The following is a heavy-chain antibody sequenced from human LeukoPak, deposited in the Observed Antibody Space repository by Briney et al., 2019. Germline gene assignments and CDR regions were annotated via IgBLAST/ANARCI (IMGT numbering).Heavy chain of an antibody. CDR1: GGSISSGDYY. CDR3: ARSLGGNYYEGFDY. J-gene: IGHJ4*02. CDR2: ISYSGST. Sequence: SETLSLTCTVSGGSISSGDYYWSWIRQPPGKGLEWIGYISYSGSTYYSPSLKSRVTISADTSKNQFSLKLSSVTAADTAVYYCARSLGGNYYEGFDYRGQGTLVTVSS. V-gene: IGHV4-30-4*08. D-gene: IGHD1-26*01.